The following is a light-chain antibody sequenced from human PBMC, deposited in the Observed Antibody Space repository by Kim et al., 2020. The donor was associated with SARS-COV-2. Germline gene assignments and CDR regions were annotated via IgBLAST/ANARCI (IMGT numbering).Light chain of an antibody. V-gene: IGKV3-11*01. CDR2: DAS. Sequence: LSPGERAPLSFRASQSVSSYLAWYQQKPGQAPRLLIYDASNRATGIPARFSGSGSGTDFTLTISSLEPEDFAVYYCQQRSNWLFTFGPGTKVDIK. CDR1: QSVSSY. J-gene: IGKJ3*01. CDR3: QQRSNWLFT.